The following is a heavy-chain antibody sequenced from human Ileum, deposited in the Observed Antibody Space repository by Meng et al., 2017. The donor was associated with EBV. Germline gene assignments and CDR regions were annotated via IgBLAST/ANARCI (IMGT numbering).Heavy chain of an antibody. D-gene: IGHD1-26*01. CDR3: ASRELAPFDY. J-gene: IGHJ4*02. CDR2: IYYSGTT. CDR1: GGSISSRKYS. V-gene: IGHV4-39*07. Sequence: ASRPGLVKPSEPPSLTCSFAGGSISSRKYSWGWRRQPPGKALEWIASIYYSGTTYYNPSLQSRVSISVDKSKNQVSLNMTSMTAADTAVYYCASRELAPFDYWGQGTLVTVSS.